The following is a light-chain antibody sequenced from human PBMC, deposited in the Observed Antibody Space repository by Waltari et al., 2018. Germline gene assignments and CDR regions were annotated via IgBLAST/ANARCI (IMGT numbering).Light chain of an antibody. V-gene: IGKV3-15*01. CDR2: GAS. Sequence: TVLTQSPATLSVSPGMRASFSCRASLSVRTELAWYQQKPGQAPWLLIYGASTRAAGVPARFSGSGSGTEFTLTVSSLQPEDSAVYYCQQYNNSPLSFGGGTKVQIK. CDR1: LSVRTE. CDR3: QQYNNSPLS. J-gene: IGKJ4*01.